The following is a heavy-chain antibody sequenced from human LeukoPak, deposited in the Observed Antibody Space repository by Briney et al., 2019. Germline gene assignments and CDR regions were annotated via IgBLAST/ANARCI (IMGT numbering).Heavy chain of an antibody. J-gene: IGHJ4*02. V-gene: IGHV1-18*01. D-gene: IGHD2-2*01. CDR2: ISAYNGNT. CDR1: GYTFTSYG. CDR3: ARDSLRTLYCSSTSCYPPDY. Sequence: ASVKVSCKASGYTFTSYGISWVRQAPGQGLEWMGWISAYNGNTNYAQKLQGRVTMTTDTSTSTAYMELRSLRSDDTAVYYCARDSLRTLYCSSTSCYPPDYWGQGTLVTVSS.